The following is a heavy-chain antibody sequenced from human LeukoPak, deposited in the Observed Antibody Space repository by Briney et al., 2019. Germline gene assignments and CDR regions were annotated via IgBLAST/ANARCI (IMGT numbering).Heavy chain of an antibody. V-gene: IGHV1-46*01. J-gene: IGHJ5*02. CDR1: GYTFASYY. CDR2: INPSGGST. Sequence: GASVKVSCKACGYTFASYYMHWVRQAPGQGLEWMGVINPSGGSTSYAQKFQGRVTMTRDMSTSTVYMELSSLRSEDTAVYYCARVGIAVAGDVGEVYNWFDPWGQGTLVTVSS. CDR3: ARVGIAVAGDVGEVYNWFDP. D-gene: IGHD6-19*01.